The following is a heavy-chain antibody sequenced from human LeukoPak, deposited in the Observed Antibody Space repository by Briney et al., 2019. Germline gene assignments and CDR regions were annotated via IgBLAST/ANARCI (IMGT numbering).Heavy chain of an antibody. CDR3: ARGGTITWVEDY. CDR1: GFTFSTYW. J-gene: IGHJ4*02. V-gene: IGHV3-7*05. D-gene: IGHD3-16*01. CDR2: IKQDGSAK. Sequence: GGSLRLSCAASGFTFSTYWMSWVRQAPGRGLEWVANIKQDGSAKYYVDSVKGRFTISRDNAKHSLYLQMNSLRAEDTAVYYCARGGTITWVEDYWGQGALVTVSS.